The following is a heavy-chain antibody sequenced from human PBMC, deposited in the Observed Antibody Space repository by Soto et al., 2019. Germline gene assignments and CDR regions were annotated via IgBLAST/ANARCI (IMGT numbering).Heavy chain of an antibody. D-gene: IGHD3-10*01. V-gene: IGHV4-59*01. J-gene: IGHJ3*02. CDR3: ARATYYYGSGTSTGAFDI. Sequence: SETLSLTCTVSGGSISSYYWSWIRQPPGKGLEWIGYIYYSGSTNYNPSLKSRVTISVDTSKNQFSLKLSSVTAADTAVYYCARATYYYGSGTSTGAFDIWGQGTMVTVSS. CDR2: IYYSGST. CDR1: GGSISSYY.